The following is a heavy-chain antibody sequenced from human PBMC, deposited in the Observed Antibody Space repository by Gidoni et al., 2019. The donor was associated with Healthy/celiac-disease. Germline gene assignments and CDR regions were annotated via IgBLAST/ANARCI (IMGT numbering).Heavy chain of an antibody. Sequence: EVQLVASGGGLVQPGGSLRLSCAASGFTLSSDTMNWDRQAQGKGLEWVSYISSSSSTIYYADSVQGRFTISRDNAKNSLYLQMNSLRAEDTAVYYCASQGETYYDILTGYYTGPFDYWGQGTLVTVSS. V-gene: IGHV3-48*01. CDR3: ASQGETYYDILTGYYTGPFDY. D-gene: IGHD3-9*01. CDR1: GFTLSSDT. CDR2: ISSSSSTI. J-gene: IGHJ4*02.